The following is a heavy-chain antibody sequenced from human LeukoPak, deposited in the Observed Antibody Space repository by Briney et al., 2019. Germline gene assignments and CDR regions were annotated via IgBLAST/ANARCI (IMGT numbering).Heavy chain of an antibody. J-gene: IGHJ4*02. V-gene: IGHV3-23*01. CDR2: ISGGGVNT. D-gene: IGHD2-8*01. Sequence: PGGSLRLSCTASGLTFSNYAMSWVPQAPGKGLEWISSISGGGVNTYYADSVKGRFTISRDNSRNTLYLQVNRLRAEDTALYYCARIPDCTNGACSHVDYWGQGTLVTVSS. CDR3: ARIPDCTNGACSHVDY. CDR1: GLTFSNYA.